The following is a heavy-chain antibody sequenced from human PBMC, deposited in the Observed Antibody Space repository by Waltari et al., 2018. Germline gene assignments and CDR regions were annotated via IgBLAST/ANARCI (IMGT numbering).Heavy chain of an antibody. CDR1: GGTFGSYS. CDR3: ARRDLGFAFDV. V-gene: IGHV1-69*12. J-gene: IGHJ3*01. Sequence: VHLVQSGAEMRKPGSSVKVSCKASGGTFGSYSIAWVRQAAGQGLEWLGGIIPIYGRPQYANNSQGRVTLTADASTTTVFLEMSGLRAEDTAIYFCARRDLGFAFDVWGQGTLVIVSS. CDR2: IIPIYGRP. D-gene: IGHD1-26*01.